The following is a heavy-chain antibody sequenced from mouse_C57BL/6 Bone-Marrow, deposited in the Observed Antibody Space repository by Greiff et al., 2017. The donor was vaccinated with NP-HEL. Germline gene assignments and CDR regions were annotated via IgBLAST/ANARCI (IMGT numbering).Heavy chain of an antibody. J-gene: IGHJ4*01. CDR1: GYAFSSYW. D-gene: IGHD1-1*01. CDR3: ARGDYGSSRFGYAMDY. Sequence: QVQLKESGAELVKPGASVKISCKASGYAFSSYWMNWVKERPGKGLEWIGQIYPGDGDTKYNGKFKGKAPLTADKSSSTAYMQVSSLTSEDSAVYFCARGDYGSSRFGYAMDYWGKGTSVTVSS. V-gene: IGHV1-80*01. CDR2: IYPGDGDT.